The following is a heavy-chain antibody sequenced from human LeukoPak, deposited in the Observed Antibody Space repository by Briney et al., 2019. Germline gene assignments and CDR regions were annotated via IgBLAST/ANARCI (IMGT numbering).Heavy chain of an antibody. D-gene: IGHD2-21*02. Sequence: PGGSLRLSCAASGFTFSSYWMHWVRQAPGKGLVWVSRINSDGSSRSYADSVKGRFTISRDNAKNTLYLQMNSLRVEDTAVYYCARDALAYCGGDCPFDYWGQGTLVTVSS. J-gene: IGHJ4*02. V-gene: IGHV3-74*01. CDR3: ARDALAYCGGDCPFDY. CDR2: INSDGSSR. CDR1: GFTFSSYW.